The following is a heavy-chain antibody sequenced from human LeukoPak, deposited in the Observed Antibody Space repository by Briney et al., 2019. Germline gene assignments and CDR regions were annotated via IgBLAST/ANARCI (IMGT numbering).Heavy chain of an antibody. CDR3: ARELIFGELFDY. V-gene: IGHV4-59*11. CDR1: GGSISSHY. CDR2: IYYSGST. D-gene: IGHD3-10*01. Sequence: PSETLSLTCTVSGGSISSHYWSWIRQPPGKGLEWIGYIYYSGSTNYNPSLKSRVIISVDTSKNQFSLKLSSVTAADTAVYYCARELIFGELFDYWGQGTLVTVSS. J-gene: IGHJ4*02.